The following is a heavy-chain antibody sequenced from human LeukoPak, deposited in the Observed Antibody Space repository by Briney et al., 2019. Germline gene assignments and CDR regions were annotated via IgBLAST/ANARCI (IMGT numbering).Heavy chain of an antibody. D-gene: IGHD2/OR15-2a*01. CDR3: AREDHSTYAY. Sequence: QPGGSLRLSCTASGFSFSSYWMSWVRQTPGKGLEWVASIKQDGTEKYYVDSVKGRFTISKDNSKNSLYLQMNTLRAEDTAVYYCAREDHSTYAYWGQGTLVIVSS. CDR1: GFSFSSYW. CDR2: IKQDGTEK. V-gene: IGHV3-7*01. J-gene: IGHJ4*02.